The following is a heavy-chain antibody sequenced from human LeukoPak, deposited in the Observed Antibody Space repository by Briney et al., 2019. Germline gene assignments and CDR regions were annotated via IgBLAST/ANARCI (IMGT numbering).Heavy chain of an antibody. CDR3: LTSSFDH. Sequence: GGSLRLSCAASAFTLGDYDIHWVRQAPGKGPEWVSTISSNSATIAYADSLKGRFTVSRDNSKNSVYLQMNSLRVEDTALYYCLTSSFDHWGQGALVTVSS. CDR1: AFTLGDYD. J-gene: IGHJ4*02. CDR2: ISSNSATI. V-gene: IGHV3-9*01.